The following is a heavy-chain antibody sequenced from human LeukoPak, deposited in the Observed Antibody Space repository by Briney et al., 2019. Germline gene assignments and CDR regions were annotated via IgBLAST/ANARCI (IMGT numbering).Heavy chain of an antibody. CDR3: ARQYSSGSKLGYDY. V-gene: IGHV4-59*08. Sequence: SETLSLTCTVSGGSISSYYWSWIRQPPGKGLEWIGYIYYSGSTNYNPSLKSRVTISVDTSKNQFSLKLGSVTAADTAVYYCARQYSSGSKLGYDYWGQGTLVTVSS. CDR1: GGSISSYY. J-gene: IGHJ4*02. CDR2: IYYSGST. D-gene: IGHD6-19*01.